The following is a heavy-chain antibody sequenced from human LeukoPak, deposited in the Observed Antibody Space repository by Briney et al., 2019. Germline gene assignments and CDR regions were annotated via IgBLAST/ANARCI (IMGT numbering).Heavy chain of an antibody. J-gene: IGHJ4*02. D-gene: IGHD5/OR15-5a*01. V-gene: IGHV3-23*01. CDR1: GFTFSSYA. CDR3: ARGQSTPMYYFDY. Sequence: GGSLRLSCAASGFTFSSYAMRWVRQAPGKGLEWVSTISGSGATTYFADSVKGWFTISRDNSKNTLYLQMNSLRAEDTAVYYCARGQSTPMYYFDYWGQGALVTVSS. CDR2: ISGSGATT.